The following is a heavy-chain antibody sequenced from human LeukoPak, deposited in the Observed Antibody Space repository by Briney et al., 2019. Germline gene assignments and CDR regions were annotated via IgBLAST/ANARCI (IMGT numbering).Heavy chain of an antibody. Sequence: ASVKVSCKVSGYTLTELSMHWVRQAPGKGLEWMGGFDPEDGETIYAQKFQGRVTMTRDTSTSTVYMELSSLRSEDTAVYYCARSNDYGGNSGQYFQHWGQGTLVTVSS. D-gene: IGHD4-23*01. CDR2: FDPEDGET. J-gene: IGHJ1*01. V-gene: IGHV1-24*01. CDR3: ARSNDYGGNSGQYFQH. CDR1: GYTLTELS.